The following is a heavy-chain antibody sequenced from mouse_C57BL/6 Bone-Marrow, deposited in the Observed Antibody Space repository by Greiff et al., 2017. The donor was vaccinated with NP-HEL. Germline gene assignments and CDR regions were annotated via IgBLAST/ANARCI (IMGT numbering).Heavy chain of an antibody. J-gene: IGHJ2*01. D-gene: IGHD3-2*02. Sequence: QVQLQQPGAELVKPGASVKLSCKASGYTFTSYWMHWVKQRPGRGLEWIGRIDPNSGGTKYNEKFKSKATLTVDKPSSTAYMQLNSLTSEDPAVYYCARVSHTGSGSYYFDYWGQGTTLTVST. CDR3: ARVSHTGSGSYYFDY. CDR2: IDPNSGGT. V-gene: IGHV1-72*01. CDR1: GYTFTSYW.